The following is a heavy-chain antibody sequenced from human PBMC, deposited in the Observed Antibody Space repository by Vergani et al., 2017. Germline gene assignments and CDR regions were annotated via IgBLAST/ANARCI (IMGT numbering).Heavy chain of an antibody. CDR2: IDHTGRP. CDR1: GGSFTSYH. D-gene: IGHD4-11*01. Sequence: QVQLQQWGGGLLKPSETLSLTCVVNGGSFTSYHWPWIRQSPGEGLEWVGDIDHTGRPDYNPSLKSRLTMSVDKSRNQFSLTLNSVTATDTAIYFCARVNTETNGHLYYYYYMDVGGQGTAVTVS. CDR3: ARVNTETNGHLYYYYYMDV. J-gene: IGHJ6*03. V-gene: IGHV4-34*01.